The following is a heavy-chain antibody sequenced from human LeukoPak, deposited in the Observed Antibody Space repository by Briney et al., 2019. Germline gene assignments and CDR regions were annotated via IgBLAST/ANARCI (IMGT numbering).Heavy chain of an antibody. Sequence: ASVKVSCTASGYTFTDYYIHWVRQAPGQGLEWMAWINPNSGSTYYAQNFHDRITLTRDTSISTAYMELSRLRSDDTAIYYCARANALYCSSTSCLFDYWGQGTLVTVS. J-gene: IGHJ4*02. CDR3: ARANALYCSSTSCLFDY. V-gene: IGHV1-2*02. CDR1: GYTFTDYY. CDR2: INPNSGST. D-gene: IGHD2-2*01.